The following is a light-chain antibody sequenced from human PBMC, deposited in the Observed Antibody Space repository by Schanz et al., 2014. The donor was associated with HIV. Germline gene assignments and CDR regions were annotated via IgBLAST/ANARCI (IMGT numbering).Light chain of an antibody. CDR1: SSDIGTYNR. V-gene: IGLV2-18*01. CDR3: QSFDRGMRGLI. CDR2: EVS. Sequence: QSALTQPPSVSGSPGQSVTISCTGTSSDIGTYNRVSWYQQSPGTAPKLLIYEVSDRPSGIPDRFSGSKSGNTASLAITGLQADDEADYYCQSFDRGMRGLIFGGGTKLTVL. J-gene: IGLJ2*01.